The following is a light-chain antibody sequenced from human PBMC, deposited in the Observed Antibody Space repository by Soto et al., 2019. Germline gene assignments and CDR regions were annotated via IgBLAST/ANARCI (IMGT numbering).Light chain of an antibody. V-gene: IGLV1-40*01. Sequence: QSVLTQPPSVSGAPGQRVTISCTGSSSNIGAGYDVHWYQQLPGTAPKLLIYGNSNRPSGVPDRFSGSKSGSSASLAITGLQAEAAADYYCQSYDSSQSALFGGGTQLTVL. J-gene: IGLJ3*02. CDR3: QSYDSSQSAL. CDR1: SSNIGAGYD. CDR2: GNS.